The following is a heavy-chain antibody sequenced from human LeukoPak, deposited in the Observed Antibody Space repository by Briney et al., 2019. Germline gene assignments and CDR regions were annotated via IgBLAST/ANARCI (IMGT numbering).Heavy chain of an antibody. CDR3: ARDPRSAGRYNWFDP. V-gene: IGHV3-7*03. D-gene: IGHD2-15*01. CDR1: GFIFSNYW. CDR2: IKQDGSEK. Sequence: GGSLRLSCAASGFIFSNYWMAWVRQAPAKGLEWVANIKQDGSEKYYVDSVKGRFTISRDNAKNSLFLEMNSLRAEDTAVYYCARDPRSAGRYNWFDPWGQGTLVTVSS. J-gene: IGHJ5*02.